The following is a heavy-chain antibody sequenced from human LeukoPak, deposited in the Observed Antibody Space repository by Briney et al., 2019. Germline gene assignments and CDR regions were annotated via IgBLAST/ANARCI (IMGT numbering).Heavy chain of an antibody. J-gene: IGHJ4*02. D-gene: IGHD4-23*01. CDR1: GGSISSSSSNC. V-gene: IGHV4-4*02. CDR2: IYYSGAT. Sequence: SETLSLTCAVSGGSISSSSSNCWTWVRQPPGKGLEWIGEIYYSGATNYNPSLKSRITMLLDKSNNQFSLKLNSVTAADTAVYYCARNGGNSDFDYWGQGTLVTVSS. CDR3: ARNGGNSDFDY.